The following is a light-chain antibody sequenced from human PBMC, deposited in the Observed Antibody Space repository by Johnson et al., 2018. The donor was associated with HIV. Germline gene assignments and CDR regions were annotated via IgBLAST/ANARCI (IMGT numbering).Light chain of an antibody. CDR3: GTWDSSLSAGKV. CDR1: TSNIGSNS. CDR2: DRN. J-gene: IGLJ1*01. Sequence: QSVLTQPPSVSAAPGQKVTISCSGNTSNIGSNSVSWYQHLPGIAPKLLVYDRNKRHSGIPDRFSGTKSGTSATLAFTGLLPGDEADYYCGTWDSSLSAGKVFGTGTKVTVL. V-gene: IGLV1-51*01.